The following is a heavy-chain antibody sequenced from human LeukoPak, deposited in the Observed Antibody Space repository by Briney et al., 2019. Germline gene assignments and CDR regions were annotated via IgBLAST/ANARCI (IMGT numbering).Heavy chain of an antibody. V-gene: IGHV4-39*01. CDR2: IYYSGST. CDR1: GGSICNRTYF. Sequence: SETLSLTCNVSGGSICNRTYFWGWVRQPPGKGLEWIGTIYYSGSTYYNPSLKSRVSISVDTSKNQFSLMLTSVTATDTAIHYCASQFYDSSGCDHFDYWSQGTLVTVSS. CDR3: ASQFYDSSGCDHFDY. J-gene: IGHJ4*02. D-gene: IGHD3-22*01.